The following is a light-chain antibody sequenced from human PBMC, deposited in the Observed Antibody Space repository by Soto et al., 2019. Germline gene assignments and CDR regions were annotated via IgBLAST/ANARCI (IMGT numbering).Light chain of an antibody. Sequence: DIQMTQSPSTLSASVGDRVTITCRASQSISSWLAWYQQKPGKAPKLLIYDASSLESGVPSRFSGSGSGTEFTLTISRLEPEDFAVYYCQQYDSPWTFGQGTKVDIK. CDR3: QQYDSPWT. V-gene: IGKV1-5*01. CDR2: DAS. CDR1: QSISSW. J-gene: IGKJ1*01.